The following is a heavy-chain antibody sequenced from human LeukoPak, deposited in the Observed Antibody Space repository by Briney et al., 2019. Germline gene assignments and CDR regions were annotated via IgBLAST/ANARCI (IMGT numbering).Heavy chain of an antibody. J-gene: IGHJ4*02. CDR2: ISGSGGST. CDR1: GFTFSSYA. D-gene: IGHD3-22*01. CDR3: AKSGYYDDFENHFGY. Sequence: PGGSLRLSCAASGFTFSSYAMSWVRQAPGKGLEWVSAISGSGGSTYYADSVKGRFTISRDNSKNTLYLQMNSLRAEDTAVYYCAKSGYYDDFENHFGYWGQGTLVTVSS. V-gene: IGHV3-23*01.